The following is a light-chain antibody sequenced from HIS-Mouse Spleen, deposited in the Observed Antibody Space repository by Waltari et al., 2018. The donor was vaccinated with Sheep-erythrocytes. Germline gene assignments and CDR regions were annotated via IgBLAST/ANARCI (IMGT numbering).Light chain of an antibody. CDR3: CSYAGSYNHV. Sequence: QSALTQPRSVSGSPGQSVTISCTGTSRDVGGYNYVSWYQQHPGKAPKLMIYDVSKRPSGVPDRFSGSKSGNTASLTISGLQAEDEAEYYCCSYAGSYNHVFATGTKVTVL. CDR2: DVS. V-gene: IGLV2-11*01. J-gene: IGLJ1*01. CDR1: SRDVGGYNY.